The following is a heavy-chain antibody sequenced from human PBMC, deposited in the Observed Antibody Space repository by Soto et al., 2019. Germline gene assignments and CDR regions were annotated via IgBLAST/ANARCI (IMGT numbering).Heavy chain of an antibody. CDR2: ISYDGSNK. V-gene: IGHV3-30*18. J-gene: IGHJ3*02. Sequence: PGGSLRLSCAASGFTFSSYGMHWVRQAPGKGLEWVAVISYDGSNKYYADSVKGRFTISRDNSKNTLYLQMNSLRAEDTAVYYWAKRGGYYDGAAFDIWGQGTMVTVSS. CDR3: AKRGGYYDGAAFDI. CDR1: GFTFSSYG. D-gene: IGHD3-3*01.